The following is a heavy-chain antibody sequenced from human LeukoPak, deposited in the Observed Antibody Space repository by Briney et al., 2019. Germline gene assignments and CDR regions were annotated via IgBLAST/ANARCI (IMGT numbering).Heavy chain of an antibody. Sequence: SETLSLTCTVSGGAISSSSYYRGWIRQSPGKGLEWIGSFYYSGSTYYNPSLRSRVTISVDTSKNHFSLRLTSVTAADTAVYYCVRRTNTGTTDSWGQGTLVTVSS. J-gene: IGHJ4*02. V-gene: IGHV4-39*02. CDR3: VRRTNTGTTDS. CDR2: FYYSGST. D-gene: IGHD1-1*01. CDR1: GGAISSSSYY.